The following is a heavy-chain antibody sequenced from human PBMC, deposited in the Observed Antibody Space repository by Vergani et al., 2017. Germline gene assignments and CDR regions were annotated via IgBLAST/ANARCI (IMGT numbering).Heavy chain of an antibody. Sequence: QVQLVESGGGVVQPGRSLRLSCAASGFTFSSYGMHWVRQAPGKGLEWVAVISYDGSNKYYADSVKGRFTISRDNSKNTLYLQMNSLRAEDTAVYYCAKTVDCGGGTCYYFDYWGQGTLVTVSS. CDR1: GFTFSSYG. CDR2: ISYDGSNK. D-gene: IGHD2-15*01. V-gene: IGHV3-30*18. J-gene: IGHJ4*02. CDR3: AKTVDCGGGTCYYFDY.